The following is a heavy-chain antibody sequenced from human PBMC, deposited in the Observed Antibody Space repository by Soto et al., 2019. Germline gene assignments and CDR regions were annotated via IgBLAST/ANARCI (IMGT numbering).Heavy chain of an antibody. CDR2: ISPDGRTT. D-gene: IGHD1-1*01. CDR1: GFSFSHYW. V-gene: IGHV3-74*01. CDR3: AKDGHNYPRESDY. Sequence: EEHLVESGGGLVQPGGSLRLSCAASGFSFSHYWMHWVRQAPGKGLVWVSRISPDGRTTTYADSVKGRFTISRDNAKSTLYLQMNSLRADDTAVYYCAKDGHNYPRESDYWGQGTLVNVSS. J-gene: IGHJ4*02.